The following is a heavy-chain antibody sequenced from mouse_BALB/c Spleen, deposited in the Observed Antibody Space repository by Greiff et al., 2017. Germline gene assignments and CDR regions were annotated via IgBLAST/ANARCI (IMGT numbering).Heavy chain of an antibody. CDR3: AREGDYDGGAWFAY. D-gene: IGHD2-4*01. Sequence: QVQLQQPGAELVRPGVSVKISCKGSSYTFTDYAMHWVKQSHAKSLEWIGVISTYYGNTNYNQKFKGKATMTVDKSSSTAYMELARLTSEDSAVYYCAREGDYDGGAWFAYWGQGTLVTVSA. CDR2: ISTYYGNT. J-gene: IGHJ3*01. V-gene: IGHV1S137*01. CDR1: SYTFTDYA.